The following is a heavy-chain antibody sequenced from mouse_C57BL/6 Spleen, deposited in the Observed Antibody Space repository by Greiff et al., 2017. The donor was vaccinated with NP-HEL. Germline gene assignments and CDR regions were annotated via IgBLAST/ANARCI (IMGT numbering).Heavy chain of an antibody. V-gene: IGHV1-64*01. J-gene: IGHJ3*01. CDR1: GYTFTSYW. CDR3: ARKGAMVTGGFAY. CDR2: IHPNSGST. Sequence: VQLLQPGAELVKPGASVKLSCKASGYTFTSYWMHWVKQRPGQGLEWIGMIHPNSGSTNYNEKFKSKATLTVDKSSSTAYMQLSSLTSEDSAVYYCARKGAMVTGGFAYWGQGTLVTVSA. D-gene: IGHD2-2*01.